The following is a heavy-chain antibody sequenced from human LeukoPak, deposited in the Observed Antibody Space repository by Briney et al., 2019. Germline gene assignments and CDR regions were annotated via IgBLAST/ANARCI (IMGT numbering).Heavy chain of an antibody. CDR1: GYTFTGYY. J-gene: IGHJ4*02. Sequence: ASVKVSCKASGYTFTGYYMHWVRQAPGQGLEWMGWINPNSGGTNYAQKFQGRVTMTRDTSISTAYMELSRLRSDDTAVYYCARAGGYYYDSSGYFERFQASEIDYWGQGTLVTVSS. D-gene: IGHD3-22*01. V-gene: IGHV1-2*02. CDR2: INPNSGGT. CDR3: ARAGGYYYDSSGYFERFQASEIDY.